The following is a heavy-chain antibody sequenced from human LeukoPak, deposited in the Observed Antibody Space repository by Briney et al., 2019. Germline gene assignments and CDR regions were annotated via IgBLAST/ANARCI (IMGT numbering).Heavy chain of an antibody. Sequence: KTSETLSLTCTVSGGSISSGSYYWSWIRQPAGKGLEWIGRIYTSGSTNYNPSLKSRVTISVDTSKNQFSLKLSSVTAADTAVYYCGREIRPQQLVPRFDYWGQGTLVTVSS. CDR2: IYTSGST. J-gene: IGHJ4*02. CDR3: GREIRPQQLVPRFDY. D-gene: IGHD6-13*01. V-gene: IGHV4-61*02. CDR1: GGSISSGSYY.